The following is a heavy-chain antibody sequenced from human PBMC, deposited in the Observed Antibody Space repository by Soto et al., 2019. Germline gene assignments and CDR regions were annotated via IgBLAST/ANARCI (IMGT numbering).Heavy chain of an antibody. CDR2: IYHSGST. V-gene: IGHV4-30-2*03. CDR1: GGSISSGGYS. D-gene: IGHD2-2*01. J-gene: IGHJ6*02. Sequence: PSETLSLTCAVSGGSISSGGYSWSWIRQPPGKGLEWIGYIYHSGSTYYNPSPNSRVTVSVDTSKNQFSLKVTSVTAADTAVYYCARLYGYCIRNSCHGHYAMDVWGQGTTVTVSS. CDR3: ARLYGYCIRNSCHGHYAMDV.